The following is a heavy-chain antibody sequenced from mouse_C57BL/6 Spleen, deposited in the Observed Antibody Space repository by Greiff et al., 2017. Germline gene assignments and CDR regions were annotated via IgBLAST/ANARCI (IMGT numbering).Heavy chain of an antibody. D-gene: IGHD1-1*01. CDR2: IYPGSGST. V-gene: IGHV1-55*01. Sequence: QVQLKQPGAELVKPGASVKMSCKASGYTFTSYWITWVKQRPGQGLEWIGDIYPGSGSTNYNEKFKSKATLTVDTSSSTAYMQLSSLTSEDSAVYYCARGGHYYGSHYFDYWGQGTTLTVSS. CDR3: ARGGHYYGSHYFDY. CDR1: GYTFTSYW. J-gene: IGHJ2*01.